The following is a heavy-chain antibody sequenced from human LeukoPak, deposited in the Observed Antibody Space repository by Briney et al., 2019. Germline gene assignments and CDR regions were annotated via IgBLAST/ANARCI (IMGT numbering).Heavy chain of an antibody. V-gene: IGHV1-18*01. CDR1: GYTFKNYG. CDR3: ARADYYGSGSSFDY. CDR2: ISGYNGKT. Sequence: ASVKVTCKASGYTFKNYGITWVRQAPGQGLEWMGWISGYNGKTNSAQKVQDRVTMTTDTSTGTSYMELRSLISDDTAVYYCARADYYGSGSSFDYWGQGTLVTVSS. J-gene: IGHJ4*02. D-gene: IGHD3-10*01.